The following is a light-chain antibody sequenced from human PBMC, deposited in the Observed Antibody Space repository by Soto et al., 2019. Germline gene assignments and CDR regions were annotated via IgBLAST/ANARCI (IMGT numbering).Light chain of an antibody. CDR3: QQFSNYPVT. CDR2: DAS. CDR1: QGISSG. Sequence: AIQLTQSPSSLSASIGDRVTITCRASQGISSGLAWYQQKPGKTPKLLIYDASSLESGVPSRFSGSGSGTEFTLSISTLQPEDFATYYCQQFSNYPVTFGQGTRLEIK. J-gene: IGKJ5*01. V-gene: IGKV1D-13*01.